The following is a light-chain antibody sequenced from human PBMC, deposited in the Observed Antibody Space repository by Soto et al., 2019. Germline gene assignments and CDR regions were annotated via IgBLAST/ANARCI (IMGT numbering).Light chain of an antibody. Sequence: QSVLTQPPSASGTPGQRVTISCSGSSSNIGANIVNWYQQFPGTAPKLLIYSNDQRPSGVPDRFSASKSGTSASLAISGLQPEDEAQYYCAAWEDSLSGLGVVFGGGNKVTVL. J-gene: IGLJ2*01. CDR3: AAWEDSLSGLGVV. CDR2: SND. CDR1: SSNIGANI. V-gene: IGLV1-44*01.